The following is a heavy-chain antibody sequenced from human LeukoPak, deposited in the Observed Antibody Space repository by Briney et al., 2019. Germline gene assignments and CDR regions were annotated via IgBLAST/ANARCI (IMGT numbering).Heavy chain of an antibody. CDR1: GFTFDDYA. Sequence: SLRLSCAASGFTFDDYAMHWVRQAPGKGLEWVSGISWSSGSIGYADSVKGRFTISRDNAKNSLYLQMNCLRAEDTALYYCAKGGYDKNYFDYWGQGTLVTVSS. CDR2: ISWSSGSI. D-gene: IGHD5-12*01. J-gene: IGHJ4*02. V-gene: IGHV3-9*01. CDR3: AKGGYDKNYFDY.